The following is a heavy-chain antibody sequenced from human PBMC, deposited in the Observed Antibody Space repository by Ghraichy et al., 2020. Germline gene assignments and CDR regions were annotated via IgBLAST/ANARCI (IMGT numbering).Heavy chain of an antibody. D-gene: IGHD3-3*01. Sequence: SQTLSLTCAVYGGSFSGYYWSWIRQPPGKGLEWIGEINHSGSTNYNPSLKSRVTISVDTSKTQFSLKLSSVTAADTAVYYCARGGYYDFWSGYWDRQPAINFDYWGQGTLVSVSS. V-gene: IGHV4-34*01. CDR1: GGSFSGYY. J-gene: IGHJ4*02. CDR2: INHSGST. CDR3: ARGGYYDFWSGYWDRQPAINFDY.